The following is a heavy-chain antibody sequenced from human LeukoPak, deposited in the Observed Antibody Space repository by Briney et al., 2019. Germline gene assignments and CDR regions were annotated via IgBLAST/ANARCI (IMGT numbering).Heavy chain of an antibody. J-gene: IGHJ4*02. Sequence: SETLSLTCTVSGGSISSGSYYWSWIRQPAGRGLEWIGRIYTCGSINYNPSLKSRVTISVDTSKNQFSLKLSFVTAADTAVYYCASEGDRGYDFDYWGRETLVTVSS. D-gene: IGHD5-12*01. V-gene: IGHV4-61*02. CDR2: IYTCGSI. CDR3: ASEGDRGYDFDY. CDR1: GGSISSGSYY.